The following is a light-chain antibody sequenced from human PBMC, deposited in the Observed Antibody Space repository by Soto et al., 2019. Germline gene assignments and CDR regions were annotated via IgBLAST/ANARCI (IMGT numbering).Light chain of an antibody. CDR2: DNN. J-gene: IGLJ2*01. Sequence: QSVLTQPPSVSAAPGQTVTISCSGISSNIGNTYVSWFQQLPGTAPKLLIYDNNKRPSGIPDRFSGSKSGTSATLGITGLQTGDEADYYCSSYTSTSTVKFRGGTKVTVL. CDR1: SSNIGNTY. CDR3: SSYTSTSTVK. V-gene: IGLV1-51*01.